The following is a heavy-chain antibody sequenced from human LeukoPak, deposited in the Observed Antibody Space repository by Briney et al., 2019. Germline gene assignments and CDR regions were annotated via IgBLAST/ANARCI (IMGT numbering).Heavy chain of an antibody. J-gene: IGHJ4*02. Sequence: QSGRSLRLSCAASGFTFISYAMHWVRQAPGKGLEWVAVITYDGSNKYYADSVKGRFTISRDNSKNTLYLQMNSLRAEDTAVYYCAKDFYEAAGFAPFDYWGQGTLVTVSS. D-gene: IGHD6-25*01. CDR2: ITYDGSNK. CDR1: GFTFISYA. CDR3: AKDFYEAAGFAPFDY. V-gene: IGHV3-30-3*01.